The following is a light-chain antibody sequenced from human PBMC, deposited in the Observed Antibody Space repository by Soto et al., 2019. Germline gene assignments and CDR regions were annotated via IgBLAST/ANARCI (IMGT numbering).Light chain of an antibody. CDR1: SSDIGGYNY. Sequence: QSALTHPPSASGSPGQSVTISCTGTSSDIGGYNYVSWYQQHPGKAPKLMIYEVIKRPSGVPDRFSGSRSGNTASLTVSGLQAEDEADYYCSSYTGTNNLYVFGTGTKVTVL. CDR3: SSYTGTNNLYV. V-gene: IGLV2-8*01. J-gene: IGLJ1*01. CDR2: EVI.